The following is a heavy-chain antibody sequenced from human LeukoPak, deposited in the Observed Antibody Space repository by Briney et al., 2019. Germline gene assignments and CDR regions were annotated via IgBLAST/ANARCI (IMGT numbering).Heavy chain of an antibody. V-gene: IGHV4-38-2*01. Sequence: PSETLSLTCAVSGYSISSGYYWGWIRQPPGKGLEWIGSIYHSGSTYYNPSLKSRVTISVDTSKNQFSLKLSSVTAADTAVYYCARVPLRSGIKWFDPWGQGTLVTVSS. D-gene: IGHD1-26*01. J-gene: IGHJ5*02. CDR3: ARVPLRSGIKWFDP. CDR2: IYHSGST. CDR1: GYSISSGYY.